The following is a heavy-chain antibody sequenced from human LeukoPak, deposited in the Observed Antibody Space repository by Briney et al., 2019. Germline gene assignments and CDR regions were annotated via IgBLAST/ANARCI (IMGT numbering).Heavy chain of an antibody. CDR3: ARAPPRYYYDSSGYYSY. V-gene: IGHV1-18*01. CDR2: IGAYNGNT. D-gene: IGHD3-22*01. Sequence: ASVKVSCKASGYTFTSYGISWVRQAPGQGLEWMGWIGAYNGNTNYAQKLQGRVTMTTDTSTSTAYMELRSLRSDDTAVYYCARAPPRYYYDSSGYYSYWGQGTLVTVSS. CDR1: GYTFTSYG. J-gene: IGHJ4*02.